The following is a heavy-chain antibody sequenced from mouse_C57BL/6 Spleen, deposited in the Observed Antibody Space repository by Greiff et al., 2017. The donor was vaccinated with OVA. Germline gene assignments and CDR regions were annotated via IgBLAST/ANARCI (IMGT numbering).Heavy chain of an antibody. CDR1: GYTFTGYW. V-gene: IGHV1-9*01. CDR2: ILPGSGST. D-gene: IGHD1-1*01. CDR3: ARFYGSSYGGYFDY. Sequence: VQLVESGAELMKPGASVKLSCKATGYTFTGYWIEWVQQRPGHGLEWIGEILPGSGSTNYNEKFKGKATFTADTSSNTAYMQLSSMTTEDAAIYDCARFYGSSYGGYFDYWGKGTTLTVSS. J-gene: IGHJ2*01.